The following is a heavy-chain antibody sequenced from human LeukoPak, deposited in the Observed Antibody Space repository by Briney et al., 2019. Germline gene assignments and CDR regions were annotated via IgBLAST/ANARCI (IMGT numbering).Heavy chain of an antibody. D-gene: IGHD3-10*01. V-gene: IGHV3-66*01. CDR2: IYSGGST. Sequence: AGGSLRLSCAASGFTVSSNYMSWVRQAPGKRLEWVSVIYSGGSTYYADSVKGRFTISRDNSKNTLYLQMSSLRAEDTAVYFCASFHYYGSGAYYLSYWGQGTLVTVSS. J-gene: IGHJ4*02. CDR3: ASFHYYGSGAYYLSY. CDR1: GFTVSSNY.